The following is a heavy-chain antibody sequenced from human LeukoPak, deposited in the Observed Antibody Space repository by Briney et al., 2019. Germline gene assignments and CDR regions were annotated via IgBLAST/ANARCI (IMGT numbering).Heavy chain of an antibody. V-gene: IGHV3-11*06. Sequence: GGSLRLSCAASGFTFSDYYMSWIRQAPGKGLEWVSSISSTRSYIYYADSVKGRFTISRDNSKNTLYLQMNSLRAEDTAVYYCAKEGRQDIVVVPAATDAFDIWGQGTMVTVSS. D-gene: IGHD2-2*01. J-gene: IGHJ3*02. CDR1: GFTFSDYY. CDR2: ISSTRSYI. CDR3: AKEGRQDIVVVPAATDAFDI.